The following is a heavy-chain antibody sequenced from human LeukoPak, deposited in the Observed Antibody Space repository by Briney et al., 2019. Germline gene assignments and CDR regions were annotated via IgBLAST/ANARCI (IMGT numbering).Heavy chain of an antibody. J-gene: IGHJ3*02. CDR3: ARDYYDSSGYYYFAFNI. V-gene: IGHV3-53*01. CDR1: GFTVSNNF. Sequence: PGGSLRLSCAASGFTVSNNFMSWVRQAPGKGLEGVSVIYSGGSTYYADSVRGRFAISRDNSKNTLYLQMNSLRAEDTAVYYCARDYYDSSGYYYFAFNIWGQGTMVTVSS. D-gene: IGHD3-22*01. CDR2: IYSGGST.